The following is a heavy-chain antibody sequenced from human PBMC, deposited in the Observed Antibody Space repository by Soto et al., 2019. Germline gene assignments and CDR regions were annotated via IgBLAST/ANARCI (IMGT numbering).Heavy chain of an antibody. V-gene: IGHV3-33*01. Sequence: QVQLVESGGGVVQPGRSLRLSCGASGFTFSSYGMHWVRQAPGKGLEWVAVIWYDGSNKYYADSVKGRFTISRDNSKNPLYVKMNSRGPGDTAVYYCARVFSISTNCVRRVCYYSYGMDVGGKGTTVPLPP. J-gene: IGHJ6*04. CDR3: ARVFSISTNCVRRVCYYSYGMDV. CDR2: IWYDGSNK. D-gene: IGHD2-2*01. CDR1: GFTFSSYG.